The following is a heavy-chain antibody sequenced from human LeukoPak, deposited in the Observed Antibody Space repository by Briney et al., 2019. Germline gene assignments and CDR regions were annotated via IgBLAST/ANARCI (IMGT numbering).Heavy chain of an antibody. D-gene: IGHD6-13*01. CDR1: GGSISSGSYY. J-gene: IGHJ4*02. V-gene: IGHV4-61*02. Sequence: PSETLSLTCTVSGGSISSGSYYWSWIRQPAGKGLEWIGRIYTSGSTNYNPSLKSRVTISVDTSKNQFSLKLSSVTAADTAVYYCARGQYSSSWYKHGYDYWGQGTLVTVTS. CDR2: IYTSGST. CDR3: ARGQYSSSWYKHGYDY.